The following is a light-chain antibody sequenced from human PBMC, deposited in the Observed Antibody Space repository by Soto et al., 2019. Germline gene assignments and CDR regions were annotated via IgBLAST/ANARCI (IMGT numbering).Light chain of an antibody. CDR2: GAS. CDR3: QQTYRIPLT. V-gene: IGKV1-39*01. CDR1: QSISDY. Sequence: DIQMTQSPSSLSASVGDRVTITCRASQSISDYLNWYQQKPGKAPKVLIYGASSLQSGVPTRFSGSGSGTEFTLTISNLQPEDFAAYYCQQTYRIPLTFGGGTKVEIK. J-gene: IGKJ4*01.